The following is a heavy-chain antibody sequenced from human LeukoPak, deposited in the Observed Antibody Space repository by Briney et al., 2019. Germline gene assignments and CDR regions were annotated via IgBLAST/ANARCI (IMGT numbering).Heavy chain of an antibody. CDR1: GGSISSYY. D-gene: IGHD3-22*01. CDR2: IYYSGST. CDR3: ARMLGDYYDSSGYDNWFDP. V-gene: IGHV4-59*01. J-gene: IGHJ5*02. Sequence: PSETLSLTCTVSGGSISSYYWSWIRQPPGKGLEWIGYIYYSGSTNYNPSLKSRVTISVDTSKNQFSLKLSSVTAANTAVYYCARMLGDYYDSSGYDNWFDPWGQGTLVTVSS.